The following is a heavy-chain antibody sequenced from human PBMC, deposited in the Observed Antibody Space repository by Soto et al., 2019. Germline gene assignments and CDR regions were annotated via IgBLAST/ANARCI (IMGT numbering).Heavy chain of an antibody. Sequence: ASVKVSSKASGYRFETYAMTWLRHAPGQGLEWMGWISAYSVDTYSAQKFQDRLTMAKDTSTGTAYMELRSLTSDDTAVYYCARGHGAIRGALDVWGQGTTVTVS. D-gene: IGHD1-26*01. CDR2: ISAYSVDT. CDR1: GYRFETYA. V-gene: IGHV1-18*01. J-gene: IGHJ6*02. CDR3: ARGHGAIRGALDV.